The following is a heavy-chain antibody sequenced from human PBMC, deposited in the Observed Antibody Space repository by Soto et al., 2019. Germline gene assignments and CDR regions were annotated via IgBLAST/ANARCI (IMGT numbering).Heavy chain of an antibody. CDR2: IHHSGST. V-gene: IGHV4-34*01. Sequence: SETLSLTCAVYGGSFRGYYWSRIRQPPGKGLEWIGEIHHSGSTNYNPSLKILVTISVDTSKNQFSLKLSSVTAADTAVYYCARGRKNDFWSGYQIDYWGQGTLVTVSS. D-gene: IGHD3-3*01. J-gene: IGHJ4*02. CDR1: GGSFRGYY. CDR3: ARGRKNDFWSGYQIDY.